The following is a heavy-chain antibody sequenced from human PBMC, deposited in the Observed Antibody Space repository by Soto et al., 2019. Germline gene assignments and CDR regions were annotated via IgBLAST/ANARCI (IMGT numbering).Heavy chain of an antibody. J-gene: IGHJ6*02. CDR2: IYYSGST. Sequence: SETLSLTCTVSGGSISIGGYYLSWIRQHPGKGLEWIGYIYYSGSTYYNPSLKSRVTISVDTSKNQFSLKMSSVTAEDTAVYSCARDRQVVAAPYFYYGMDVWGQGTTFTVSS. D-gene: IGHD2-15*01. CDR1: GGSISIGGYY. V-gene: IGHV4-31*03. CDR3: ARDRQVVAAPYFYYGMDV.